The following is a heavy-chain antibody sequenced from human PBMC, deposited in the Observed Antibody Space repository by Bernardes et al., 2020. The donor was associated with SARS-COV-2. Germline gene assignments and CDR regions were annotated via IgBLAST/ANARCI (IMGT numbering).Heavy chain of an antibody. V-gene: IGHV4-39*01. CDR3: ARAGFSVGDFWSGYYEAEYFQH. J-gene: IGHJ1*01. Sequence: SETLSLTCTVSGGSISSSSYYWGWIRQPPGKGLEWIGSIYYSGSTYYNPSLKSRVTISVDTSKNQFSLKLSSVTAADTAVYYCARAGFSVGDFWSGYYEAEYFQHWGQGTLVTVSS. CDR2: IYYSGST. D-gene: IGHD3-3*01. CDR1: GGSISSSSYY.